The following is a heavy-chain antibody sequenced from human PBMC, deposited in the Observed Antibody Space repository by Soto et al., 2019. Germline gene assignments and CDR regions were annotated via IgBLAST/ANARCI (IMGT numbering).Heavy chain of an antibody. CDR1: GGSFSGYY. J-gene: IGHJ4*02. V-gene: IGHV4-34*01. Sequence: QVQLQQWGAGLLKPSETLSLTCAVYGGSFSGYYWSWIRQPPGKGLEWIGEINHSGSTNYNPPLQSRVPISVDTSKNQCPLKLSSVTAADTAVYYCVRERRHVGYSYDPVFDCWGQGTLVTVSS. CDR3: VRERRHVGYSYDPVFDC. D-gene: IGHD5-18*01. CDR2: INHSGST.